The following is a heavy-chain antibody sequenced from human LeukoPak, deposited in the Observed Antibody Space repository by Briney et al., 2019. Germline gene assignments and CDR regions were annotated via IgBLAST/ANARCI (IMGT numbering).Heavy chain of an antibody. Sequence: PGGSLRLSCAASGFTFSSYAMHWVRQAPGQGLEWVAVISYDGSNKYYADSVKGRFTISRDNSKNTLYLQMNSLRAEDTAVYYCASTWLRLYYYYGMDVWGQGTTVTVSS. J-gene: IGHJ6*02. CDR1: GFTFSSYA. CDR2: ISYDGSNK. D-gene: IGHD5-12*01. CDR3: ASTWLRLYYYYGMDV. V-gene: IGHV3-30*04.